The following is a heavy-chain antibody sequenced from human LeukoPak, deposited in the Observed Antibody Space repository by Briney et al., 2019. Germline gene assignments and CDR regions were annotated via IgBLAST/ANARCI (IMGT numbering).Heavy chain of an antibody. Sequence: PGRSLRLSCAASGFTFSSYGMHWVRQAPGKGLEWVAVIWYDGGNKYYADSVKGRFTISRDNSKNTLYLQMNSLRAEDTAVYYCARGQQLVRQKYYYYYGMDVWGKGTTVTVSS. J-gene: IGHJ6*04. CDR1: GFTFSSYG. D-gene: IGHD6-13*01. V-gene: IGHV3-33*01. CDR3: ARGQQLVRQKYYYYYGMDV. CDR2: IWYDGGNK.